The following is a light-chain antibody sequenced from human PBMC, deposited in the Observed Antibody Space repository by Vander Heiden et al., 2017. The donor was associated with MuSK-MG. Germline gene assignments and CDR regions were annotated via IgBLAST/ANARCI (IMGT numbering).Light chain of an antibody. V-gene: IGLV2-23*02. J-gene: IGLJ1*01. CDR2: EVS. CDR3: CSDAGSNAFV. Sequence: QSALTQPASVSGSPGQSITISCTGTSSDVGSYNLVSWYQQHPGKAPNVLIYEVSKRPSGASNRFSGSRSDNTAALTISGRQAEDEADYYCCSDAGSNAFVFGTGTKVTVL. CDR1: SSDVGSYNL.